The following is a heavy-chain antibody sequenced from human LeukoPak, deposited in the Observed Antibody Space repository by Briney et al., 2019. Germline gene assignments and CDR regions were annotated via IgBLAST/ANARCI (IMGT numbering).Heavy chain of an antibody. CDR2: IDWDDDN. V-gene: IGHV2-70*11. D-gene: IGHD3-22*01. CDR1: GFSLSTSGMC. CDR3: ARTRYYYDSSGYPALFDY. J-gene: IGHJ4*02. Sequence: SGPTLVNPTQTLTLTCTFSGFSLSTSGMCVSWIRQPPGKALAWLSRIDWDDDNYYSTSLKTRLTISKDTSKNQVVLTMTNMDPVDTATYYCARTRYYYDSSGYPALFDYWGQGTLVTVSS.